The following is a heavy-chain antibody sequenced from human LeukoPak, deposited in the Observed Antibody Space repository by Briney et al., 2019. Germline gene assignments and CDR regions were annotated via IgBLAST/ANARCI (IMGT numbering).Heavy chain of an antibody. Sequence: SETLSLTCAVYGGSFSGYYWSWIRQPAGKGLEWIGRIYTSGSTNYNPSLKSRVTMSVDTSKNQFSLKLSSVTAADTAVYYCARVSCNWNDCDYYYYGMDVWGQGTTVTVSS. CDR1: GGSFSGYY. CDR3: ARVSCNWNDCDYYYYGMDV. CDR2: IYTSGST. J-gene: IGHJ6*02. D-gene: IGHD1-1*01. V-gene: IGHV4-59*10.